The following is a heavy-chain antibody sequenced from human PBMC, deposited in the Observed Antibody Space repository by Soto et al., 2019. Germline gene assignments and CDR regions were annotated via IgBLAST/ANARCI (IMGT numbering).Heavy chain of an antibody. CDR2: ISGGRSTI. Sequence: GGSLRLSCAASGFTFSSHSMNWVRQAPGKGLEWISYISGGRSTIYYADSVKGRFTISRDNAKGSLYLQMNSLRDEDTAVYYCARVDRSGWYFDYWGQGTRVTVSS. CDR1: GFTFSSHS. CDR3: ARVDRSGWYFDY. V-gene: IGHV3-48*02. J-gene: IGHJ4*02. D-gene: IGHD6-19*01.